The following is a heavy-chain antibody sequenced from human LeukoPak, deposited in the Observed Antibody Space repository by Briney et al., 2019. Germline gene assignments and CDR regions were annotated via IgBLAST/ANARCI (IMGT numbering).Heavy chain of an antibody. Sequence: GGSLRLSCAASGFTFSSSWMHWVRQAPGKGLVWVSRITRDGSSTTYADSVKGRFTTSRDNAKNTLYLEMDSLRDDDTAVYYCARDPGYESWSPFWGGMDVWGNGTTVIVSS. CDR2: ITRDGSST. V-gene: IGHV3-74*01. D-gene: IGHD3-16*01. CDR3: ARDPGYESWSPFWGGMDV. J-gene: IGHJ6*04. CDR1: GFTFSSSW.